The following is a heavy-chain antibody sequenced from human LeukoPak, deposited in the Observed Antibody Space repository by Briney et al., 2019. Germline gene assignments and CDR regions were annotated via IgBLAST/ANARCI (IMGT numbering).Heavy chain of an antibody. V-gene: IGHV4-39*07. CDR2: IYYSGST. J-gene: IGHJ5*02. D-gene: IGHD6-19*01. CDR1: GGSIISTTYY. CDR3: ARVLAVARRRTFDP. Sequence: SETLSLTCTVSGGSIISTTYYWGWIRQPPGKGLEWIGSIYYSGSTYYNPSLKSRVTISVDTSKNQFSLKLSSVTAADTAVYYCARVLAVARRRTFDPWGQGTLVTVSS.